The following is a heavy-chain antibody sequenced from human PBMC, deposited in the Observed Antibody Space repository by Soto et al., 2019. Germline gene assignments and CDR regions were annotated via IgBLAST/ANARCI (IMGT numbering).Heavy chain of an antibody. Sequence: GGPVKVSCKASGGTLSSYAISWGRQAPGQGLEWMGGIIPIFGTANYAQKFQGRVTITADESTSTAYMELSSLRSEDTAVYYCLRDLGSSDTSAYYRFDYWGQGALVTVSS. V-gene: IGHV1-69*01. CDR1: GGTLSSYA. J-gene: IGHJ4*02. CDR3: LRDLGSSDTSAYYRFDY. CDR2: IIPIFGTA. D-gene: IGHD3-22*01.